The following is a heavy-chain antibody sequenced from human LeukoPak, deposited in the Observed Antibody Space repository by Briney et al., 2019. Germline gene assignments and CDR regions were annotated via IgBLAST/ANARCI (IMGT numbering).Heavy chain of an antibody. CDR2: ISYDGSNK. D-gene: IGHD5-24*01. V-gene: IGHV3-30*04. J-gene: IGHJ4*02. CDR1: GFTFSSYA. Sequence: PGGSLRLSCAASGFTFSSYAMHWVRQAPGKGLEWVAVISYDGSNKYYADSVKGRFTISRDNSKNMLYLQMNSLRAEDTAVYYCASHYSGYNAPFRLWGQGTLVTVSS. CDR3: ASHYSGYNAPFRL.